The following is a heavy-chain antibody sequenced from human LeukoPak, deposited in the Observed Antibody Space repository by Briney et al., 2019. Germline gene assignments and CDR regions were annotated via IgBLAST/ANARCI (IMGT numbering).Heavy chain of an antibody. D-gene: IGHD6-6*01. CDR3: AGIEYSSSPLAFDI. V-gene: IGHV4-30-2*01. CDR2: IYHSGST. Sequence: SETLSLTCTVSDGSISSGGYYWSWIRQPPGKGLEWIGYIYHSGSTYYNPSLKSRVTISVDRSKNQFSLKLSSVTAADTAVYYCAGIEYSSSPLAFDIWGQGTMVTVSS. CDR1: DGSISSGGYY. J-gene: IGHJ3*02.